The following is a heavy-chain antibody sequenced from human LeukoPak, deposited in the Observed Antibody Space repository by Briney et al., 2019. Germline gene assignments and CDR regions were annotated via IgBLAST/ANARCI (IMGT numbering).Heavy chain of an antibody. CDR3: AKEGGNRRKAYYYMDV. J-gene: IGHJ6*03. D-gene: IGHD4-23*01. CDR1: GFTFSSYG. Sequence: GGSLRLSCAASGFTFSSYGMHWVCQAPGKGLEWVAVIWYDGSKKYYADSVKGRFTISRDNSKNTLYLQMNSLRAEDTAVYYCAKEGGNRRKAYYYMDVWGKGTTVTVSS. V-gene: IGHV3-33*06. CDR2: IWYDGSKK.